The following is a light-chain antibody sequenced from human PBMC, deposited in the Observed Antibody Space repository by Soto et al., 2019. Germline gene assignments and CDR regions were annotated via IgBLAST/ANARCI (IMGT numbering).Light chain of an antibody. V-gene: IGKV1-27*01. CDR1: QGISTY. Sequence: DIQMTQSPSSLSASVGDRVTITCRASQGISTYLVWYQQKPGTVPKLLIFAASTLQSGVPSRFSGSGSGTDFTLTISSLPPEDVATYYCQSYTGAPWTFGHGTKVDI. J-gene: IGKJ1*01. CDR2: AAS. CDR3: QSYTGAPWT.